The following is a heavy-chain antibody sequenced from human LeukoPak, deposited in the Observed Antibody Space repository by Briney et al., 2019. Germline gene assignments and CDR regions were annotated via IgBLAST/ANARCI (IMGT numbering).Heavy chain of an antibody. V-gene: IGHV3-30*02. CDR2: IRYDGSNK. CDR1: GFTFSSYG. D-gene: IGHD3-10*01. Sequence: GGSLRLSCAASGFTFSSYGMHWVRQAPGKGLEWVAFIRYDGSNKYYADSVKGRFTISGDNSKNTLYLQINSLRAEDTAVYYCALGELVYYWGQGTLVTISS. J-gene: IGHJ4*02. CDR3: ALGELVYY.